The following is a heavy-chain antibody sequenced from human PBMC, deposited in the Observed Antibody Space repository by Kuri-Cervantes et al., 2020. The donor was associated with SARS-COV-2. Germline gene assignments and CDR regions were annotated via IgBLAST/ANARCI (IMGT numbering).Heavy chain of an antibody. J-gene: IGHJ4*02. D-gene: IGHD3-22*01. CDR2: INHSGST. Sequence: GSLRLSCAVYGGSFSGYYWSWIRQPPGKGLEWIGEINHSGSTNYNPSLKSRVTMSVDTSSNQFSLKVESLTAADTAVYYCARLDYYDNMIDSWGQGIMVTVSS. CDR1: GGSFSGYY. V-gene: IGHV4-34*01. CDR3: ARLDYYDNMIDS.